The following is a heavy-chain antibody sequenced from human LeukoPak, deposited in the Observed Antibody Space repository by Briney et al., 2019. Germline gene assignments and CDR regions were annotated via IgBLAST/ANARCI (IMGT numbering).Heavy chain of an antibody. Sequence: GGSPRLSCAASGFTFSSYWMSWVRQAPGKGLEWVANIKQDGSEKYYVDSVKGRFTISRDNAKNSLYLQMNSLRAEDTAVYYCARGHFVVVVAEYGMDVWGQGTTVTVSS. CDR1: GFTFSSYW. CDR2: IKQDGSEK. D-gene: IGHD2-15*01. V-gene: IGHV3-7*01. CDR3: ARGHFVVVVAEYGMDV. J-gene: IGHJ6*02.